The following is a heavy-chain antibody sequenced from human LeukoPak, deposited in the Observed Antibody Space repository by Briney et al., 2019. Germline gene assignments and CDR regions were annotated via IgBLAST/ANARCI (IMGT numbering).Heavy chain of an antibody. D-gene: IGHD3-22*01. Sequence: GGSLRLSCAASGFTFSSYAMSWVRQAPGKGREWVSAISGSGGSRYYADSVKGRFTISRDNSKNTLYLQMNSLRAEDTAVYYCAKDLTTYYYDSSGYYYHYWGQGTLVTVSS. CDR3: AKDLTTYYYDSSGYYYHY. V-gene: IGHV3-23*01. J-gene: IGHJ4*02. CDR1: GFTFSSYA. CDR2: ISGSGGSR.